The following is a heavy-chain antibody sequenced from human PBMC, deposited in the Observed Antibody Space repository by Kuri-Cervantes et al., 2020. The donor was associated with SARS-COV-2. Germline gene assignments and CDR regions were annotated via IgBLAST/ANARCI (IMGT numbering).Heavy chain of an antibody. CDR1: GASIRSYY. J-gene: IGHJ6*02. V-gene: IGHV4-59*01. CDR2: IYYSGST. CDR3: ARTSAQNQLDYCYHGMDV. Sequence: LRLSCNVPGASIRSYYWNGIRQPPGKGLEWIGYIYYSGSTNYNPSLKSGVTISVDTSKNQFSLKLSSVTAADTAVYYCARTSAQNQLDYCYHGMDVWGQGTPVTVSS. D-gene: IGHD6-13*01.